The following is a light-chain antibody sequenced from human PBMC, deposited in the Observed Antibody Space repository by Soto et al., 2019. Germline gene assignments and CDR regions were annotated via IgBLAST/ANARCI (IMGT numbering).Light chain of an antibody. CDR2: SNN. V-gene: IGLV1-47*02. J-gene: IGLJ3*02. CDR1: TSNIGKNY. CDR3: AAWDDSLSGVV. Sequence: QSVLTQPPSTSGTPGQRVSISCSGGTSNIGKNYVYWYHQVPGTAPKLLMYSNNQRPSGVPDRFSGSKSGTSASLAINGLRSEYEADYYCAAWDDSLSGVVFGGGTKLTVL.